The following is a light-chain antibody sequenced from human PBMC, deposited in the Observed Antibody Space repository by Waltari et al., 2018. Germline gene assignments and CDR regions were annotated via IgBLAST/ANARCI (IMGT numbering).Light chain of an antibody. CDR3: CSYAGSSTVK. CDR2: ADR. V-gene: IGLV2-23*01. J-gene: IGLJ2*01. CDR1: SSDVGSYKL. Sequence: QSALTQPASVSGSPGQSITISCTGTSSDVGSYKLVSCYQQHPGKPPRPKFYADRNRPSGSSNRFSGSKSVNTASLTVSGLEAEDEAAYYCCSYAGSSTVKFGEGTYLTVL.